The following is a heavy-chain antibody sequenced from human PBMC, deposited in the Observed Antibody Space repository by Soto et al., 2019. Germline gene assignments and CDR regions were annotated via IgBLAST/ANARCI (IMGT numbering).Heavy chain of an antibody. V-gene: IGHV3-30-3*01. J-gene: IGHJ5*02. CDR3: ARDGYDCSSTSCYSAWFDP. CDR1: GFTFSSYA. Sequence: GGSLRLSCAASGFTFSSYAMHWARQAPGKGLEWVAVISYDGSNKYYADSVKGRFTISRDNSKNTLYLQMNSLRAEDTAVYYCARDGYDCSSTSCYSAWFDPWGQGTLVTVSS. D-gene: IGHD2-2*02. CDR2: ISYDGSNK.